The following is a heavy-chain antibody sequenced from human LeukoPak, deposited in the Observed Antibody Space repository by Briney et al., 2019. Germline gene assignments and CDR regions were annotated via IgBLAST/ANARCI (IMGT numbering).Heavy chain of an antibody. D-gene: IGHD3-22*01. CDR1: GYTFTSYG. Sequence: ASVNVSCKASGYTFTSYGISWVRQAPGQGLEWMGWISAYNGNTNYAQKLQGRVTMTTDTSTSTAYMELRSLRSDDTAVYYCARDPLATYYYDSSGFGFDPWGQGTLVTVSS. CDR2: ISAYNGNT. V-gene: IGHV1-18*01. CDR3: ARDPLATYYYDSSGFGFDP. J-gene: IGHJ5*02.